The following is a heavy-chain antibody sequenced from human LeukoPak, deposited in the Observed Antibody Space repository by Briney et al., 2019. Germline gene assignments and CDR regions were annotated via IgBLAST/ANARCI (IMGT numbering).Heavy chain of an antibody. CDR2: VSYDGGNE. Sequence: PGGSLRLSCAASGFTFSTYAMHWVRQAPGKGLEWLAVVSYDGGNEYYADSVKGRFTISRGKSRNTAFLQMDSLRHEDTGVYFCARDRYASRSYVMDVWGQGTTVVVSS. V-gene: IGHV3-30*04. J-gene: IGHJ6*02. CDR1: GFTFSTYA. D-gene: IGHD2-2*01. CDR3: ARDRYASRSYVMDV.